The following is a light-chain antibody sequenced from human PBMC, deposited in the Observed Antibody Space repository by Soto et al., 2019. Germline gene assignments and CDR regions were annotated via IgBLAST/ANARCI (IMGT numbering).Light chain of an antibody. J-gene: IGKJ1*01. Sequence: EVVMTQSPATLSVSPGEGATLSCRASQSVGSDLAWYQQKPGQAPRLLIYGASTRATGIPARFSGSGSGTEFTLIISSLQSEDSAVYYCQQYNSWLWTFGQGTQVDIK. CDR2: GAS. CDR1: QSVGSD. CDR3: QQYNSWLWT. V-gene: IGKV3-15*01.